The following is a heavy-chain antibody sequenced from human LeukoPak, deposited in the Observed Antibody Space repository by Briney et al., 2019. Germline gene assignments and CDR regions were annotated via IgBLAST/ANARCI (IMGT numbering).Heavy chain of an antibody. CDR3: ARGGWRLPSVV. CDR1: GGSFSGYY. V-gene: IGHV4-34*01. Sequence: KPSATLSLTCAVYGGSFSGYYWSWIRPPPGKGLEWIGEINHSGSTNYNPSLKSRITISVDTSKNQFSLKLSSVTAADTAVYYCARGGWRLPSVVWGKGITVTVSS. J-gene: IGHJ6*04. D-gene: IGHD2-15*01. CDR2: INHSGST.